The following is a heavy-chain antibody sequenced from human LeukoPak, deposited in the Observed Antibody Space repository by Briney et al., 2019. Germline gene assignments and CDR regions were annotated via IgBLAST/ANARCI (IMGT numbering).Heavy chain of an antibody. Sequence: SETLSLTCTVSGGSISSYYWSWIRQPPGKGLEWIGYIYYSGSTNYNPSLKSRVTISVDTSKNQFSLKLSSVTAADTAVYYCARGVYGDYVRWFDPWGQGTLVTVSS. CDR2: IYYSGST. J-gene: IGHJ5*02. V-gene: IGHV4-59*01. D-gene: IGHD4-17*01. CDR1: GGSISSYY. CDR3: ARGVYGDYVRWFDP.